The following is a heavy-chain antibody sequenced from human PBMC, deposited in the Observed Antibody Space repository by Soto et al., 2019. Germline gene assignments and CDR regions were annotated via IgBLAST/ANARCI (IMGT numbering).Heavy chain of an antibody. CDR1: GGSISNYY. Sequence: SETLSLTCTVSGGSISNYYWSWIRQSPGKGLEWIGYIYHSGSTYYNPSLKSRVTISVDRSKNQFSLKLSSVTAADTAVYYCARVPGPWGQGTLVTVSS. CDR2: IYHSGST. J-gene: IGHJ5*02. CDR3: ARVPGP. V-gene: IGHV4-59*12.